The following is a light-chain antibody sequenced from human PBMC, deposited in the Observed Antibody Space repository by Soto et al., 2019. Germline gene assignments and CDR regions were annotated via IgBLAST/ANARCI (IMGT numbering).Light chain of an antibody. CDR3: QQPPYT. CDR1: QTPRTF. J-gene: IGKJ3*01. V-gene: IGKV1-39*01. CDR2: ATS. Sequence: DIQMTQSPSSLSASVGYRVTITCRASQTPRTFLNWYQQKPGKAPKLLIYATSTLQSGVPSRFSGRDSGADFTLTINNLQPADFATYYCQQPPYTFGPGTKVDIK.